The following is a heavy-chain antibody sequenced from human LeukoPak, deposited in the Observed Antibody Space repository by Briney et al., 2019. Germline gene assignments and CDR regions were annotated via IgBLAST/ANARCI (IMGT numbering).Heavy chain of an antibody. CDR3: ARDQGVVYDILTGYYNGYYYYGMDV. CDR1: GYTFTSYY. V-gene: IGHV1-46*01. J-gene: IGHJ6*02. CDR2: INPSGGST. D-gene: IGHD3-9*01. Sequence: GASVKVSCKASGYTFTSYYMHWVRQAPGQGLEWMGIINPSGGSTSYAQKFQGRVTMTRDTSTSTVYMELSSLRSEDTAVYYCARDQGVVYDILTGYYNGYYYYGMDVWGQGTTVTVSS.